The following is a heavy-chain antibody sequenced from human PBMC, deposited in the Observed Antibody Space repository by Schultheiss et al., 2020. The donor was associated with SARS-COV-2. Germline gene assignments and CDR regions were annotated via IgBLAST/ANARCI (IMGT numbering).Heavy chain of an antibody. CDR3: AKDMGLQPFYYGMDV. V-gene: IGHV3-74*01. J-gene: IGHJ6*02. CDR1: GFTFSSSW. CDR2: INSDGSSP. Sequence: GGSLRLSFAASGFTFSSSWMHWVCQAPEKGLVWVSRINSDGSSPTYADSVKGRFTISRDNSENTLYLQMNSLRAEDTALYYCAKDMGLQPFYYGMDVWGQGTTVTVSS. D-gene: IGHD4-11*01.